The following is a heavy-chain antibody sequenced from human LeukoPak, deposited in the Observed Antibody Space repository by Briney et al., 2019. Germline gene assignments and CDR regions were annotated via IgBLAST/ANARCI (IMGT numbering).Heavy chain of an antibody. CDR1: GGTFSSYA. V-gene: IGHV1-69*05. CDR3: ARGMAAAGIFDY. Sequence: ASVKVSCKASGGTFSSYAISWVRPAPGQGLEWMGGIIPIFGTANYAQKFQGRVTITTDESTSTAYMELSSLRSEDTAVYYCARGMAAAGIFDYWGQGTLVTVSS. J-gene: IGHJ4*02. CDR2: IIPIFGTA. D-gene: IGHD6-13*01.